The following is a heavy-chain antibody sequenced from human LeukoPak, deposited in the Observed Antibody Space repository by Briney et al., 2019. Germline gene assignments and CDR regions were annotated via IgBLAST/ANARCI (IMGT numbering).Heavy chain of an antibody. V-gene: IGHV1-69*08. CDR3: ARDSTNPCSHTVTQFSPLPYVMDV. Sequence: ASVKVSCKASGGTFSSYTISWVRQAPGQGLEWMGRIIPILGKANYAQKFQGRVTITADKSTSTAYMELSSLRSEDTAVYYCARDSTNPCSHTVTQFSPLPYVMDVWGQGTTVTVSS. J-gene: IGHJ6*02. CDR1: GGTFSSYT. CDR2: IIPILGKA. D-gene: IGHD4-17*01.